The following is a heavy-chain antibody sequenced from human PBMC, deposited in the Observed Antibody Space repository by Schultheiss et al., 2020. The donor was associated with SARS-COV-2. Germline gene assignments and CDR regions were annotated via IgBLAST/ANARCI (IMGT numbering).Heavy chain of an antibody. CDR2: ISSSSSYT. V-gene: IGHV3-21*05. J-gene: IGHJ4*02. Sequence: GGSLRLSCAASGFTFSSYAMSWVRQAPGKGLEWVSYISSSSSYTNYADSVKGRFTISRDNAKNSLYLQMNSLRAEDTAVYYCARARGGVGATLVSAFDYWGQGTLVTVSS. CDR1: GFTFSSYA. D-gene: IGHD1-26*01. CDR3: ARARGGVGATLVSAFDY.